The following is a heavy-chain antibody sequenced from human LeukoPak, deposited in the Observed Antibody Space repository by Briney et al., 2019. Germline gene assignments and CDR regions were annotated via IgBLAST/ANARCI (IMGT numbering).Heavy chain of an antibody. J-gene: IGHJ6*03. Sequence: KPSETLSLTCTVSGYSISSGYYWGWIRQPPGKGLEWIGSIYHSGSTYYNPSLKSRVTISVDTSKNQFSLKLSSVTAADTAVYYCARYGIAARLIVGDYYMDVWGKGTTVTVSS. CDR3: ARYGIAARLIVGDYYMDV. CDR2: IYHSGST. V-gene: IGHV4-38-2*02. D-gene: IGHD6-6*01. CDR1: GYSISSGYY.